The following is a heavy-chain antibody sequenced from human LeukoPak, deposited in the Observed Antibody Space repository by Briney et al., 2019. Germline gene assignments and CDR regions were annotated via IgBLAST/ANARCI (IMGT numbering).Heavy chain of an antibody. CDR1: GYSFTSYW. CDR2: IYPGDSDT. V-gene: IGHV5-51*01. Sequence: GESLKISCKGSGYSFTSYWIGWVRQMPGKGLEWMGIIYPGDSDTRYSPSFQGQVTISADKSISTAYLQWSSLKASDTAMYYCARTPDYYDGKADAFDIWGQGTMVTVSS. D-gene: IGHD3-22*01. J-gene: IGHJ3*02. CDR3: ARTPDYYDGKADAFDI.